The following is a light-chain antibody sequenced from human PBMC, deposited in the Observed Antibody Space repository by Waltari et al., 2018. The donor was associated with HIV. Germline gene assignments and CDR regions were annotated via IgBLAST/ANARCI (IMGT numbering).Light chain of an antibody. Sequence: QSVLTQPPSVSAAPGQKVTIACSGSSSNIGNNYESWYQKLPRTAPKLLIYDSNKRTSGIPDRFSSSKSGTSATLGTTGLKTGDEADYYCGTWDSTLSASRVFGVGTKLTVL. CDR1: SSNIGNNY. CDR2: DSN. J-gene: IGLJ3*02. V-gene: IGLV1-51*01. CDR3: GTWDSTLSASRV.